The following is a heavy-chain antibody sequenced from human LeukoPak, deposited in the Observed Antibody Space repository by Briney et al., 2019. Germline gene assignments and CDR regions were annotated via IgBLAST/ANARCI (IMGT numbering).Heavy chain of an antibody. CDR1: GFTVSSDY. CDR3: ARDPRYYDNMGY. J-gene: IGHJ4*02. CDR2: IYSGGST. D-gene: IGHD3-16*01. V-gene: IGHV3-53*01. Sequence: GGSLRLSCVASGFTVSSDYMSWVRQAPGKGLEWVSVIYSGGSTYYADSVKGRFTISRDTSKNTLYLQMNSLRAEDTAVYFCARDPRYYDNMGYWGQGTLVTVSS.